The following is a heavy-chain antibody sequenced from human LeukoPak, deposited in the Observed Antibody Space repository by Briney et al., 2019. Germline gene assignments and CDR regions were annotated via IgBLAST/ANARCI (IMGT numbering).Heavy chain of an antibody. Sequence: SQILSLTCAISGDSVSSNSAAWNWIRQSPSRGLEWLGRTYYRSKWYNDYAVSVKSRITISPDTSKNQFSLQLNSVTPEDTAVYYCARARDGYSSSWYLFSAFDIWGQGTMVTVSS. CDR1: GDSVSSNSAA. CDR2: TYYRSKWYN. D-gene: IGHD6-13*01. CDR3: ARARDGYSSSWYLFSAFDI. V-gene: IGHV6-1*01. J-gene: IGHJ3*02.